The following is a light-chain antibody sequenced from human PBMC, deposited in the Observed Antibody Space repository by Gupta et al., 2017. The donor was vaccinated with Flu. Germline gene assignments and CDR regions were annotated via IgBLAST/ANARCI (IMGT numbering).Light chain of an antibody. CDR3: SSYSSSTTWV. J-gene: IGLJ3*02. CDR1: SSDVGSYNF. Sequence: QSALTQPASVSGSPGQSITISCPGTSSDVGSYNFVAWYQQHPGKAPKLMIYEGSKRPSGVSNRFSGSKSGNTASLTISGLQAEDEGDYYCSSYSSSTTWVFGGGTKLTVL. V-gene: IGLV2-14*02. CDR2: EGS.